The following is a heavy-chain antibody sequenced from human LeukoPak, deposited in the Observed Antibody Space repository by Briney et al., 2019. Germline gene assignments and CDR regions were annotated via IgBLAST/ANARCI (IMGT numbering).Heavy chain of an antibody. Sequence: GGSLRLSCAASGFTFSSYAMSWVRQAPGKGLEWVSAISGSGGSTYYADSVKGRFTISRDNSKNTLYLQMNTLRAEDTAVYYCAKDQWELLSFDYWGQGTLVTVSS. CDR3: AKDQWELLSFDY. CDR1: GFTFSSYA. J-gene: IGHJ4*02. D-gene: IGHD1-26*01. V-gene: IGHV3-23*01. CDR2: ISGSGGST.